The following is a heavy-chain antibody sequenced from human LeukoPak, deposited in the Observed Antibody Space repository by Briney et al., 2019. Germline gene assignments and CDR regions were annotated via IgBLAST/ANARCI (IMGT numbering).Heavy chain of an antibody. CDR2: IKQDGSEQ. CDR1: GFSFSNHR. D-gene: IGHD4-17*01. V-gene: IGHV3-7*01. J-gene: IGHJ4*02. Sequence: GGSLRLSCVASGFSFSNHRMSWVRQAPGKGLEWVADIKQDGSEQNYVDSVRGRFTISRDNGKNLLYLQMNSRRAEDTAVYYCAKDLPYGDYAIDYWGQGTLVTVSS. CDR3: AKDLPYGDYAIDY.